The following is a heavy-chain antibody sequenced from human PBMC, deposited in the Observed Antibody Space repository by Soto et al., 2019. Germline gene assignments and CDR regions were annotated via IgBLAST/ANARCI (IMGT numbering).Heavy chain of an antibody. CDR1: GYTFTSYA. CDR3: ARSIVVVTALDY. CDR2: INAGNGNT. J-gene: IGHJ4*02. D-gene: IGHD2-21*02. Sequence: AASVKVSCXASGYTFTSYAMHWVRQAPGQRLEWMGWINAGNGNTKYSQKFQGRVTITRDTSASTAYMELSSLRSEDTAVYYCARSIVVVTALDYWGQGTLVTVSS. V-gene: IGHV1-3*01.